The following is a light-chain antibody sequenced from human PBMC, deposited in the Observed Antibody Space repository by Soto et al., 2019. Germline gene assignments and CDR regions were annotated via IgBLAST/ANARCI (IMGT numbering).Light chain of an antibody. CDR3: QQRGNWPRTWA. CDR2: DAS. V-gene: IGKV3-11*01. J-gene: IGKJ1*01. CDR1: QSISID. Sequence: EIVLTQSPVNLSLSPGEGATLSCKASQSISIDLAWYQQKPGQVPRLLIYDASSRATGIPGRFTGSGSGTDFTLTISSLEPEDFAVYYCQQRGNWPRTWAFGQGTKVEV.